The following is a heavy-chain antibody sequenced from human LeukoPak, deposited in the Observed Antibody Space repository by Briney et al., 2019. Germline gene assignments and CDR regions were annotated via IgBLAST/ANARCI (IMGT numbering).Heavy chain of an antibody. CDR1: GFTFSSYS. CDR3: ARDLSSGYYEVRAYFDY. CDR2: IISSRSYI. D-gene: IGHD3-22*01. V-gene: IGHV3-21*01. J-gene: IGHJ4*02. Sequence: PGGSLRLSCAASGFTFSSYSMNWVRQAPGKGLEWVSSIISSRSYIYYAGSVKGRFTISRDIAKNSLYLQMNSLRAEDTAVYYCARDLSSGYYEVRAYFDYWGQGTLVTVSS.